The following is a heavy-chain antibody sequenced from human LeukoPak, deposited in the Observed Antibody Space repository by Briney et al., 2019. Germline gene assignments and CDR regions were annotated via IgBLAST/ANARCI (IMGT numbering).Heavy chain of an antibody. CDR2: ISYDGSNK. V-gene: IGHV3-30*03. CDR3: ARIPIRIGVAGLGAAGLDY. J-gene: IGHJ4*02. CDR1: GFTFSSYG. D-gene: IGHD6-13*01. Sequence: GGSLRLSCAASGFTFSSYGMHWVRQAPGKGLEWVAVISYDGSNKYYADSVKGRFTISRDNAKNSLSLQMNSLRIKDTAVYYCARIPIRIGVAGLGAAGLDYWGQGTLVTVSS.